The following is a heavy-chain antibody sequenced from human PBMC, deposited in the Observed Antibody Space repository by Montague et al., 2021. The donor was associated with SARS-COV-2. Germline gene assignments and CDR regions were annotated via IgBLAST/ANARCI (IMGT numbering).Heavy chain of an antibody. CDR1: GGSISSGGYY. Sequence: TLSLTCTVSGGSISSGGYYWSWIRQHPGKGLEWNGYIYYSGSNYSNPSLKSPVTISVDTSKNQFSLKLSSVTAADTAVYYCATRVVVVPAAYYYYYGMDVWGQGTTVTVSS. D-gene: IGHD2-2*01. V-gene: IGHV4-31*01. CDR2: IYYSGSN. CDR3: ATRVVVVPAAYYYYYGMDV. J-gene: IGHJ6*02.